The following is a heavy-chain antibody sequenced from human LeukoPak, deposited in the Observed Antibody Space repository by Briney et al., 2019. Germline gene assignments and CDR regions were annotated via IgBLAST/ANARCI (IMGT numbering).Heavy chain of an antibody. CDR1: VGSFSGYY. CDR3: ARASPSRYCSSTSCYGYSYGSHGSPLDY. J-gene: IGHJ4*02. V-gene: IGHV4-34*01. Sequence: PSETLSLTCAVYVGSFSGYYGSWIRQPPGKGLEWIGEINHSGSTNYNPSLKSRVTISVDTSKNQFSLKLSSVTAADTAVYYCARASPSRYCSSTSCYGYSYGSHGSPLDYWGQGTLVTVSS. CDR2: INHSGST. D-gene: IGHD2-2*01.